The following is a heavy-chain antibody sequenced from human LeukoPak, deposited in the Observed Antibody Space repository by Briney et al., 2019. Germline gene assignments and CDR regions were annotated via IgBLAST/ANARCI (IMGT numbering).Heavy chain of an antibody. Sequence: PGGSLRLSCAASGFIVSQNYMNWVRQAPGKGLEWVSYISSSGSTIYYADSVKGRFTISRDNAKNSLYLQMNSLRAEDTAVYYCAELGITMIGGVWGKGTTVTISS. CDR3: AELGITMIGGV. J-gene: IGHJ6*04. CDR1: GFIVSQNY. D-gene: IGHD3-10*02. V-gene: IGHV3-11*04. CDR2: ISSSGSTI.